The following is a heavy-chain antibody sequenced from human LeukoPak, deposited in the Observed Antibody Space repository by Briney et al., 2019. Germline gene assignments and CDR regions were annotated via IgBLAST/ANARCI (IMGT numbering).Heavy chain of an antibody. Sequence: PSETLSLTCSVSGGSISNSRYYWGWLRQPPGKGLEWIGSIFYSGATNSNPSLRSRLTISVDTSKNQFSLKLSSVTAADTAVYYCAMTRVVLGYCTNGVCYDVEGDYWGQGTLVTVSS. V-gene: IGHV4-39*07. CDR3: AMTRVVLGYCTNGVCYDVEGDY. D-gene: IGHD2-8*01. J-gene: IGHJ4*02. CDR2: IFYSGAT. CDR1: GGSISNSRYY.